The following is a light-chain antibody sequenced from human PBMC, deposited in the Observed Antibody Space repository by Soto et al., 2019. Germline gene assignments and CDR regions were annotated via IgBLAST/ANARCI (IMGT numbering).Light chain of an antibody. CDR1: QSVSSY. V-gene: IGKV3-11*01. CDR2: DAS. CDR3: QQRSNWPPKYT. J-gene: IGKJ2*01. Sequence: EIVLTQSPATLSLSPGERATLSCRASQSVSSYLAWYQQKPGQAPRLLIYDASNRATGIPARFSGSGSGTDFTLTISSRDPEDFAVYCCQQRSNWPPKYTFGEGTKLEIK.